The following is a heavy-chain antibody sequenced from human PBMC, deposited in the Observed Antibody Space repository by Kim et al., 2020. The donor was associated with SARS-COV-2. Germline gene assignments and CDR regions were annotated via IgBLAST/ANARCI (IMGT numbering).Heavy chain of an antibody. CDR1: GYSFTSYW. CDR3: ARLWGVAVAGKGGAEY. V-gene: IGHV5-51*01. Sequence: GESLKISCKGSGYSFTSYWIGWVRQMPGKGLEWMGIIYPGDSDTRYSPSFQGQVTISADKSISTAYLQWSSLKASDTAMYYCARLWGVAVAGKGGAEYWGQGTLVTVSS. D-gene: IGHD6-19*01. CDR2: IYPGDSDT. J-gene: IGHJ4*02.